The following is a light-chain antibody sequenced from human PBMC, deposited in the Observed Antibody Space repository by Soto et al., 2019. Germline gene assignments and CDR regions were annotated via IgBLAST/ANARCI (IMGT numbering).Light chain of an antibody. CDR3: QQYYSYPRT. CDR1: QGISCY. V-gene: IGKV1-8*01. CDR2: AAS. Sequence: ALRMTQSPSSFSASTGDRVTITCRASQGISCYLAWYQQKPGKAPKLLIYAASTLQSGVPSRFSGSGSGTDFTLTISCLQSEDFATYYCQQYYSYPRTFGQGTNVEIK. J-gene: IGKJ1*01.